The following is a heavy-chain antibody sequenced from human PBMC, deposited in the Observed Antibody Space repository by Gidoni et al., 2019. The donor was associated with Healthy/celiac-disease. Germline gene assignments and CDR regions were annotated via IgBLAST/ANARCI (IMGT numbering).Heavy chain of an antibody. J-gene: IGHJ5*02. CDR1: GVSISSYY. CDR2: IYYSGST. CDR3: ARYTIAAAANWFDP. Sequence: QVQLQESGPGLVTPSETLSLTCTVSGVSISSYYWSWIRQPPGKGLEWIGYIYYSGSTNYNPSLKSRVTISVDTSKNQFSLKLSSVTAADTAVYYCARYTIAAAANWFDPWGQGTLVTVSS. D-gene: IGHD6-13*01. V-gene: IGHV4-59*01.